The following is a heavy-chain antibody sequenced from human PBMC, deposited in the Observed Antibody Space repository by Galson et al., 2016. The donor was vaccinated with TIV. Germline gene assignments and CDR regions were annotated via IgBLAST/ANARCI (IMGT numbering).Heavy chain of an antibody. D-gene: IGHD1-26*01. J-gene: IGHJ4*02. CDR1: GIDVSTFA. CDR2: FSSSGRST. CDR3: AKFSGAYSRNYFFDY. V-gene: IGHV3-23*01. Sequence: SLRLSCAASGIDVSTFAMAWVRQAPGKGLEWVSTFSSSGRSTYYADSVMGRFTISRDNSKNTLYLEMNGLRAEDTAVYYCAKFSGAYSRNYFFDYWGPGTLVTVSS.